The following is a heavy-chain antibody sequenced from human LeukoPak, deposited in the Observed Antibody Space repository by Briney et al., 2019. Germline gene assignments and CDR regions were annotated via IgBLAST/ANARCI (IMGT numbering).Heavy chain of an antibody. D-gene: IGHD3-9*01. J-gene: IGHJ4*02. CDR2: ISGSGGST. CDR1: GFTFSSYA. V-gene: IGHV3-23*01. Sequence: GGSLRLSCAASGFTFSSYAMSWVRQAPGKGLEWVSAISGSGGSTYYADSVKGRFTISRDNSKNTLYLQMNSLRAEDTAVYYCAKAAPPASYDILTGYYRRHYYFDYWGQGTLVTVSS. CDR3: AKAAPPASYDILTGYYRRHYYFDY.